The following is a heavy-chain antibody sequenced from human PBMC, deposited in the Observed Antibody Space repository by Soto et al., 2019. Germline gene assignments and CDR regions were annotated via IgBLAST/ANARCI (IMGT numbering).Heavy chain of an antibody. Sequence: QVQLVQSGAAVKKPGSSVKVSCKASGGIFSTYAISWLRQAPGQGLEWMGGIIPIFGTPNYAQRFQGRVTITADESTSKAYMEVVRLRSEDTAVYYCARDRDDYGSGNYYNRIDFWGQGTLVTVSS. CDR3: ARDRDDYGSGNYYNRIDF. J-gene: IGHJ4*02. CDR2: IIPIFGTP. V-gene: IGHV1-69*01. D-gene: IGHD3-10*01. CDR1: GGIFSTYA.